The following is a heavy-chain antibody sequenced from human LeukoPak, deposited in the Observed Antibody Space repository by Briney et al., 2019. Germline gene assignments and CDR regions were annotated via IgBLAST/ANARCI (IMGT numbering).Heavy chain of an antibody. CDR2: IRSKANSYAT. CDR3: TRLQDSSSWPHFDY. J-gene: IGHJ4*02. D-gene: IGHD6-13*01. Sequence: PGGSLRLSCAASGFTFSGSAMHCVRQASGKGLEWVGRIRSKANSYATAYAASVKGRFTISRDDSKNTAYLQMNSLKTEDTAVYYCTRLQDSSSWPHFDYWGQGTLVTVSS. V-gene: IGHV3-73*01. CDR1: GFTFSGSA.